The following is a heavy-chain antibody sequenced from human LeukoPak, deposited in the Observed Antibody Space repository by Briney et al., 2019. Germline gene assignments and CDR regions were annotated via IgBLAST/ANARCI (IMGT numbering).Heavy chain of an antibody. CDR2: ISGSGGST. CDR3: AKTLDSSGYYYCEKVQYFDY. D-gene: IGHD3-22*01. Sequence: GGSLRLSCAASGFTFSSYAMSWVRQAPGKGLEWVSAISGSGGSTYYADSVKGRFTISRDNSKNTLYLQMNSLRAEDTAVYYCAKTLDSSGYYYCEKVQYFDYWGQGTLVTVSS. CDR1: GFTFSSYA. V-gene: IGHV3-23*01. J-gene: IGHJ4*02.